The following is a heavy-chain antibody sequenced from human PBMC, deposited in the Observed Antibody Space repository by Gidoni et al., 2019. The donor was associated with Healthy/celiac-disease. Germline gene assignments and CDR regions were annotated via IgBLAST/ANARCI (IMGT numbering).Heavy chain of an antibody. Sequence: QLQLQESGPGLVKPSETLSLPCTVSGVSISSSSYYWGWLRQPPGKGLEWIGSIYYSGSTYYNPSLKSRVTISVDTSKNQFSLKLSSVTAADTAVYYCARREAFGVGTYGMDVWGQGTTVTVSS. CDR2: IYYSGST. J-gene: IGHJ6*02. D-gene: IGHD3-3*01. CDR1: GVSISSSSYY. V-gene: IGHV4-39*01. CDR3: ARREAFGVGTYGMDV.